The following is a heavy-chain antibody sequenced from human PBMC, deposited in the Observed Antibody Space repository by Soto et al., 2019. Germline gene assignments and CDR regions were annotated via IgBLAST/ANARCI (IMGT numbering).Heavy chain of an antibody. CDR1: GFTFSGSW. D-gene: IGHD3-10*01. Sequence: EVQLVESGGGLVQPGGSLRLSSAASGFTFSGSWMHWVRQAPGKGLVWVSRINGDGSGTSYADFVKGRFTISRDDAKNTLFMQMSGLGAEDTAVYYCARGLFGSGTANDYWGQGTLVTVSS. J-gene: IGHJ4*02. CDR3: ARGLFGSGTANDY. CDR2: INGDGSGT. V-gene: IGHV3-74*01.